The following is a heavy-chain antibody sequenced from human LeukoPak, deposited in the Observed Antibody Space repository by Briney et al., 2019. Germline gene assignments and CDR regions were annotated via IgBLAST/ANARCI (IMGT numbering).Heavy chain of an antibody. Sequence: SETLSLTCTVSDYSISSGYYWGWIRQPPGKGLEWIGSIYHSGSTYYNPSLKSRVTISVDTSKNQFSLKLSSVTAADTAVYYCARGRIAMMVMDYGMDVWGQGTTVTVSS. J-gene: IGHJ6*02. D-gene: IGHD3-22*01. CDR1: DYSISSGYY. CDR3: ARGRIAMMVMDYGMDV. CDR2: IYHSGST. V-gene: IGHV4-38-2*02.